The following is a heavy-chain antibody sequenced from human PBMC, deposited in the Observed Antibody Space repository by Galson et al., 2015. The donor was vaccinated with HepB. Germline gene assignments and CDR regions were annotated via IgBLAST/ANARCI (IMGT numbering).Heavy chain of an antibody. J-gene: IGHJ6*02. D-gene: IGHD2-15*01. CDR2: ISSNGGST. Sequence: SLRLSCAASGFTFSSYAMHWVRQAPGKGLEYVSAISSNGGSTYYADSVKGRFTISRDNSKNTLYLQMSSLRAEDTAVYYCVKDLGIVVVVAATHYYYYGMDVWGQGTTVTVSS. V-gene: IGHV3-64D*06. CDR1: GFTFSSYA. CDR3: VKDLGIVVVVAATHYYYYGMDV.